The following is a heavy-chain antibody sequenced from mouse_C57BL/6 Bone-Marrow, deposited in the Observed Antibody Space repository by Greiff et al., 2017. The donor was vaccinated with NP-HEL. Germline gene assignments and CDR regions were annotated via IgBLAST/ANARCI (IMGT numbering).Heavy chain of an antibody. Sequence: VQRVESGPELVKPGASVKISCKASGYAFSSSWMNWVKQRPGKGLEWIGRIYPGDGDTNYNGKFKGKATLTADKSSSTAYMQLSSLTSEDSAVYFCARGGWLLWGQGTLVTVSA. CDR1: GYAFSSSW. CDR3: ARGGWLL. V-gene: IGHV1-82*01. J-gene: IGHJ3*01. D-gene: IGHD2-3*01. CDR2: IYPGDGDT.